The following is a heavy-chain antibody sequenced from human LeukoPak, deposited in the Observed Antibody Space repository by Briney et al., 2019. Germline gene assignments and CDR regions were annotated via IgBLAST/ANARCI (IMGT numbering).Heavy chain of an antibody. Sequence: GGSLRLSCAASGFTFSSYAISWVRQAPGQGLEWMGRIIPIFGTANYAQKFQGRVTITTDESTSTAYMELSSLRSEDTAVYYCARGLYYYDSSGYYYAHWFDPWGQGTLVTVSS. J-gene: IGHJ5*02. V-gene: IGHV1-69*05. D-gene: IGHD3-22*01. CDR2: IIPIFGTA. CDR3: ARGLYYYDSSGYYYAHWFDP. CDR1: GFTFSSYA.